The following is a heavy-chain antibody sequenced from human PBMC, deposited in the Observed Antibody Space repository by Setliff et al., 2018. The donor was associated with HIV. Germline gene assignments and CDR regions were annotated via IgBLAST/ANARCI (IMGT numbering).Heavy chain of an antibody. D-gene: IGHD3-10*01. J-gene: IGHJ5*01. Sequence: HPGGSLRLSCTASGFSFSTHDMNWVRQAPGKGLEWSSYITSDSRVKYYADSVKGRVTISRDNAGRSLYLQMNSLKVEDTAVYYCTAGHYGPNPWGQGTPVTVS. CDR3: TAGHYGPNP. CDR1: GFSFSTHD. CDR2: ITSDSRVK. V-gene: IGHV3-48*03.